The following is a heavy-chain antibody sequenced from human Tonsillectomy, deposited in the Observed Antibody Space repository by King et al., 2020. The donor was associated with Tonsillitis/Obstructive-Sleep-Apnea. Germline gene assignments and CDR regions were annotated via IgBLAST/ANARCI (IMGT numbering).Heavy chain of an antibody. D-gene: IGHD4-17*01. CDR2: IHHSGST. V-gene: IGHV4-34*01. J-gene: IGHJ6*02. CDR1: GGAFSGYY. CDR3: AREKGGDSGMDV. Sequence: VQLQQWGAGLLKPSETLSLSCAVYGGAFSGYYWSWIRQPPGKGLEGIGEIHHSGSTNYNPSLKSRVTTTVDTSNNHLSLHLSSVSAADTAVYYCAREKGGDSGMDVWGQGTTVTVSS.